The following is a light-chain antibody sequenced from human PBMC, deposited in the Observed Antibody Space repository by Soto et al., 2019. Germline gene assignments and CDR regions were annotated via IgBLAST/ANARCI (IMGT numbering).Light chain of an antibody. J-gene: IGKJ2*01. CDR2: GAS. CDR1: QSVSSSY. Sequence: EIVLTQSPGTLSLSPGERATLSCRASQSVSSSYLAWYQQKPGQAPRLLIYGASSRATGIPDRFSDSGAGTDLTLTISRLEPEDFAVYYCQQYGSSPRYTFGQATKLEIK. V-gene: IGKV3-20*01. CDR3: QQYGSSPRYT.